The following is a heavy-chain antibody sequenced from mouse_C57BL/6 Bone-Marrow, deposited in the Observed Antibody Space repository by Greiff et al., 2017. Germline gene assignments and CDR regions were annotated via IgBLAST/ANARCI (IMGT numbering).Heavy chain of an antibody. CDR2: INPSTGYT. D-gene: IGHD2-3*01. V-gene: IGHV1-7*01. CDR1: GYTFTSYW. CDR3: ARSDDGYYYFDY. J-gene: IGHJ2*01. Sequence: QVHVKQSGAELAKPGASVKMSCKASGYTFTSYWMHWVKQRPGQGLEWIGYINPSTGYTEYNQKFKDKATLTADKSSSTAYMQLRSLTSDDSAVYYGARSDDGYYYFDYWGQGTTLTVSS.